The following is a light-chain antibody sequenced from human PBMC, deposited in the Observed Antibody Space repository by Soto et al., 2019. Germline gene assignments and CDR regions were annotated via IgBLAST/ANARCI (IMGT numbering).Light chain of an antibody. V-gene: IGKV3-20*01. CDR1: QSVRGNY. J-gene: IGKJ2*01. Sequence: IVLTQSPGTLSLSPGERVTLSCTASQSVRGNYISWYQHKPGQAPRLLFYGASNRATGSPDRFSGSGSGIDFTVSISRLEPEDSAVYYCQQYGSAPHTFGQGTRLEIK. CDR3: QQYGSAPHT. CDR2: GAS.